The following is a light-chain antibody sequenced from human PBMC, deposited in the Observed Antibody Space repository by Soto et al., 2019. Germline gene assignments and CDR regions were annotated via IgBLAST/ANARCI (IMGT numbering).Light chain of an antibody. Sequence: EIVFTQSPATLSLSPGERATLSCRASQTVRKNYLAWYQQKPGQAPRLVIYDASRRATGIPDQFSGGGAGTEFTLTISRLEPEDFAVSYCQQFSSCTLTFGGGTKVDIK. CDR3: QQFSSCTLT. CDR1: QTVRKNY. V-gene: IGKV3-20*01. CDR2: DAS. J-gene: IGKJ4*01.